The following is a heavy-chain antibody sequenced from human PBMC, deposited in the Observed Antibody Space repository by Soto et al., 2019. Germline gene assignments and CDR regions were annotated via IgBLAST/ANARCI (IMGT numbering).Heavy chain of an antibody. CDR3: ERGQYDFGSGYQFDF. V-gene: IGHV4-59*08. Sequence: SETLSLTYTVSGDSISGYYGSWIRQPPGKGLEWIGYIYYSGSTNYNPSLKSRVTISVDTSKNQFSLKLSSVTAADTAVYYCERGQYDFGSGYQFDFWGQGTLATVS. CDR1: GDSISGYY. D-gene: IGHD3-3*01. J-gene: IGHJ4*02. CDR2: IYYSGST.